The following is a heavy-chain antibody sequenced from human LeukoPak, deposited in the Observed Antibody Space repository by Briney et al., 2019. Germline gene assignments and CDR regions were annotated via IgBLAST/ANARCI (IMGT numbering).Heavy chain of an antibody. D-gene: IGHD1-26*01. V-gene: IGHV3-33*01. CDR1: GFTFSSYG. CDR3: ARDGGGATGGHFDY. J-gene: IGHJ4*02. Sequence: GGSLRLSCAASGFTFSSYGMHWVRQAPGKGLEWVAVIWYDGSNKYYADSVKGRFTISRDNSKNTLYLQMNSLRAEDTAVYYCARDGGGATGGHFDYWGQGTLVTVSS. CDR2: IWYDGSNK.